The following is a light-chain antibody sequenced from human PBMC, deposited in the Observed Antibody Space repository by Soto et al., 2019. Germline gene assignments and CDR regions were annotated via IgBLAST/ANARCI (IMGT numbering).Light chain of an antibody. J-gene: IGKJ5*01. V-gene: IGKV1-5*01. CDR3: QQYNTYSAT. CDR2: GAS. Sequence: DLQMTQSPSSLSASVGDRVTITCRASQNIANWLAWYQQTPGKAPKILIYGASTLQTGVPSRFSGSGSGTEFTLTIRSLQPGDFATYYCQQYNTYSATFGQGTRLEIK. CDR1: QNIANW.